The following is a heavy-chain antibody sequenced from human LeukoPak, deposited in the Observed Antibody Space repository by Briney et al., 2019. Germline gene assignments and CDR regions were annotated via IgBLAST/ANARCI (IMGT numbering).Heavy chain of an antibody. J-gene: IGHJ4*02. D-gene: IGHD3-22*01. CDR2: ITSSGEST. Sequence: GGSLRLSCTASGFTFSGYAMSWVRQAPEKGLECVSSITSSGESTWYAGSVKGQFTISRDNSKNTLYLQMNSLRAEDTAVYYCASDRPNYYESNGHYYRRDGDYWGRGILVTVSS. V-gene: IGHV3-23*01. CDR3: ASDRPNYYESNGHYYRRDGDY. CDR1: GFTFSGYA.